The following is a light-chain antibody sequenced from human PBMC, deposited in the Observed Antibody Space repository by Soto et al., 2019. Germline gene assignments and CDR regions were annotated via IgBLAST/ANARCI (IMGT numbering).Light chain of an antibody. V-gene: IGKV3-15*01. J-gene: IGKJ1*01. CDR3: QQYNSWPPWT. CDR1: QSISSN. CDR2: GAS. Sequence: EIVMTQSPATLSVSPGERATLSCRARQSISSNLAWYQHKPGQAPRLLIYGASTRATGIPARFSGSGSGTEFTLNIGSLQSEDFAVYYCQQYNSWPPWTFGQGTKVEIK.